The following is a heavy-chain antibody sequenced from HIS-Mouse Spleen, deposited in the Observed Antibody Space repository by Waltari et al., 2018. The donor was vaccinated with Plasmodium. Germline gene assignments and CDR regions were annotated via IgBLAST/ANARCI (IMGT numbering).Heavy chain of an antibody. V-gene: IGHV3-21*01. CDR1: GFTFSSSS. D-gene: IGHD6-13*01. CDR3: ARERSSSWYFDY. J-gene: IGHJ4*02. Sequence: EVQLVESGGGLVKPGGSLRLSCAASGFTFSSSSRTWVRQAPGKGREGVSSISSSSSYIDYADAVKGRFTISRDNAKNSLYLQMNSLRAEDTAVYYCARERSSSWYFDYWGQGTLVTVSS. CDR2: ISSSSSYI.